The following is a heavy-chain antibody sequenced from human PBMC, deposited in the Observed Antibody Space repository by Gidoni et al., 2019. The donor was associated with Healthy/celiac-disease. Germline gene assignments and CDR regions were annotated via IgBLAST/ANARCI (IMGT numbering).Heavy chain of an antibody. Sequence: EVQLVQSGAEVKKPGESLRISCKGSGYSFPSYWISWVRQMPGKGLEWMGRIDPSDSYTNYSPSFQGHVTISADKSISTAYLQWSSLKASDTAMYYCARRTTYYDFWSGPNDAFDIWGQGTMVTVSS. CDR3: ARRTTYYDFWSGPNDAFDI. CDR1: GYSFPSYW. CDR2: IDPSDSYT. V-gene: IGHV5-10-1*03. J-gene: IGHJ3*02. D-gene: IGHD3-3*01.